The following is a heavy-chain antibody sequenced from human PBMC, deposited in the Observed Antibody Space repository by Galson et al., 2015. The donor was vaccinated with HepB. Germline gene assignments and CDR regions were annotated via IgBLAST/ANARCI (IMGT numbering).Heavy chain of an antibody. D-gene: IGHD2-2*01. CDR1: GFTFSSYG. J-gene: IGHJ5*02. Sequence: SLRLSCAASGFTFSSYGMHWVRQAPGKGLEWVAVIWYDGSNKYYADSVKGRFTISRDNSKNTLYLQMNSLRAEDTAVYYCARDGLGYCSSTCCYNWFDPWGQGTLVTVSS. V-gene: IGHV3-33*01. CDR3: ARDGLGYCSSTCCYNWFDP. CDR2: IWYDGSNK.